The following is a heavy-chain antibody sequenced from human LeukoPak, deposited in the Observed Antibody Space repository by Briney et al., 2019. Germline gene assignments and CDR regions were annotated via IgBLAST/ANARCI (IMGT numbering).Heavy chain of an antibody. D-gene: IGHD5-24*01. CDR1: GFTFSSYS. CDR3: ARDLPGVDGYNLGY. V-gene: IGHV3-48*04. J-gene: IGHJ4*02. CDR2: ISSSSSTI. Sequence: GGSLRLSCAASGFTFSSYSMNWVRQAPGKGLEWVSYISSSSSTIYYADSVKGRFTISRDNAKNSLYLQMNSLRAEDTAVYYCARDLPGVDGYNLGYWGQGTLVTVSS.